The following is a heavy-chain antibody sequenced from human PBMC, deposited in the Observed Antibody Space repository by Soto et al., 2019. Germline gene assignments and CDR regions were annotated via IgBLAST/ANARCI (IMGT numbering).Heavy chain of an antibody. D-gene: IGHD6-13*01. Sequence: SVKVSCKASGGTFSSYAISWVRQAPGQGLEWTGGIIPIFGTANYAQKFQGRVTITADESTSTAYMELSSLRSEDTAVYYCARDGVSSSWYTIWYDPWGQGTLVTVSS. CDR2: IIPIFGTA. CDR1: GGTFSSYA. V-gene: IGHV1-69*13. J-gene: IGHJ5*02. CDR3: ARDGVSSSWYTIWYDP.